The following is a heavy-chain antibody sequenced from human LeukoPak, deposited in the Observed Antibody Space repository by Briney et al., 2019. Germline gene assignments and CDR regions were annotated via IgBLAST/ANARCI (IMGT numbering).Heavy chain of an antibody. CDR3: ARERSYYYDSSGYYPNDAFDI. Sequence: SETLSLTCTVSGGSISSYYWSWIRQPPGKGLEWIGSIYYSGSTYYNPSLKSRVTISVDTSKNQFSLKLSSVTAADTAVYYCARERSYYYDSSGYYPNDAFDIWGQGTMVTVSS. D-gene: IGHD3-22*01. J-gene: IGHJ3*02. CDR1: GGSISSYY. V-gene: IGHV4-59*12. CDR2: IYYSGST.